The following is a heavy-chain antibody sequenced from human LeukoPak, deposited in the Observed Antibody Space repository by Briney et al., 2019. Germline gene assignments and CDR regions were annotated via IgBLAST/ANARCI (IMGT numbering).Heavy chain of an antibody. J-gene: IGHJ4*02. V-gene: IGHV3-23*01. CDR1: GFTFSSYA. CDR2: ISGSGGCT. CDR3: AKDRDFRPVL. D-gene: IGHD3-9*01. Sequence: GGSLRLSCAASGFTFSSYAMSWVRQAPGKGLEWVSAISGSGGCTYYADSVKGRFTISRDNSKNALYLQMNSLRAEDTAVYYCAKDRDFRPVLWGQGTLVTVSS.